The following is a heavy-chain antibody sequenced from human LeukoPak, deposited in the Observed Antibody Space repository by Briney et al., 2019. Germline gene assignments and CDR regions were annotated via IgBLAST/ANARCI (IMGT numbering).Heavy chain of an antibody. V-gene: IGHV3-23*01. CDR3: AKYGSVTVRYNGMDV. CDR1: GFTFSTYA. CDR2: ISGSGAAT. J-gene: IGHJ6*02. D-gene: IGHD4-17*01. Sequence: GGSLRLSCVASGFTFSTYAMSWVRQAPGKGLEWVSAISGSGAATYYADSVKGRFTMSRDNSKNTLYLRINSLRAEDTAVYYCAKYGSVTVRYNGMDVWGQGTTVTVSS.